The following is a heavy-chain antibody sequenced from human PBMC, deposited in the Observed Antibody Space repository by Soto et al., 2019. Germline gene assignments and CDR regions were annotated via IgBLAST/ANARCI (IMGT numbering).Heavy chain of an antibody. Sequence: QVQLQESGPGLVKPSETLSLTCTVSGGSISSYYWSWIRQPPGKGLEWIGYIYYRGSTNYNPSLKSRVTISVDTSKNQFSLKLSSVTAADTAVYYCARDSRRFDPWGQGTLVTVSS. CDR3: ARDSRRFDP. CDR1: GGSISSYY. CDR2: IYYRGST. V-gene: IGHV4-59*01. J-gene: IGHJ5*02.